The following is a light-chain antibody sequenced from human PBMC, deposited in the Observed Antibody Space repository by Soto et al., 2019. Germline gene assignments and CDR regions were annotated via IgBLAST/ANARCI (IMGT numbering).Light chain of an antibody. V-gene: IGKV1-5*03. CDR1: QSISSW. CDR3: QQYNSYSWT. Sequence: DIQMTQSPSTLSASVGDRVTITCRASQSISSWLAWYQQKPGQAPKLLIYKASSLESGVPSRFSGSGSVTEFTLTISSLQPDDFATYYCQQYNSYSWTFGQGTKVEIK. J-gene: IGKJ1*01. CDR2: KAS.